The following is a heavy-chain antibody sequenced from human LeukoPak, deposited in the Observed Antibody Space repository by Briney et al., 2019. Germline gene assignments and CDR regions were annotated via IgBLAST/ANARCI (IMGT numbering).Heavy chain of an antibody. CDR2: VYYSGST. CDR3: ARHERVSGSGYYLDY. CDR1: GGSISSNIHY. D-gene: IGHD3-22*01. V-gene: IGHV4-39*01. Sequence: PSETLSLTCTVSGGSISSNIHYWGWIRQPPGKGLEWIGSVYYSGSTYYNPSLESRVTISVDTSKNQFSLKLSSVTAADTAVYYCARHERVSGSGYYLDYWGQGTLVTVSS. J-gene: IGHJ4*02.